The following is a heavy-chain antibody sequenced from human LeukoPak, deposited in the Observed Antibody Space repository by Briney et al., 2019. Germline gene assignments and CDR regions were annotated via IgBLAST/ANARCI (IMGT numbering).Heavy chain of an antibody. D-gene: IGHD6-25*01. Sequence: GGSLRLSCAASGFTFSTYDMSWVRQAPGKGLGWGSSISSTGGATHYADSVKGRFSISRDNSENTLYFQMNSLRAEDTAVYFCAKHRAARTAPDAFDIWGQGTTVTVS. CDR2: ISSTGGAT. V-gene: IGHV3-23*01. CDR1: GFTFSTYD. J-gene: IGHJ3*02. CDR3: AKHRAARTAPDAFDI.